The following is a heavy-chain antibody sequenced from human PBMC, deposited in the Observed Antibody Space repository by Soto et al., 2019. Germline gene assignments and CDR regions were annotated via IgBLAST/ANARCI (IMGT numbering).Heavy chain of an antibody. J-gene: IGHJ4*02. Sequence: GASVKVSCKASGYSFTYYYIHWVRQAPGQGFEWMGVINPSTGSTTYAQKFQGRVTMTRDTSTSTVYMELGSLRSEDTAVYYCARESRYCSGGSCYFLPGIDYWGQGTLVTVSS. CDR2: INPSTGST. V-gene: IGHV1-46*01. D-gene: IGHD2-15*01. CDR3: ARESRYCSGGSCYFLPGIDY. CDR1: GYSFTYYY.